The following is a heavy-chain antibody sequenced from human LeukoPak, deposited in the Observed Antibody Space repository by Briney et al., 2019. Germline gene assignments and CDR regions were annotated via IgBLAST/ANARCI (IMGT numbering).Heavy chain of an antibody. Sequence: GGSLRLSCAASGFTFSSYSMNWVRQAPGKGLEWVSSISSSINYIYYADSVKGRFTISSDNAKNSLYLDMNSLRAEDTAVYYCARGDSSRVDYWGQATLVTVSS. CDR2: ISSSINYI. D-gene: IGHD6-19*01. J-gene: IGHJ4*02. CDR3: ARGDSSRVDY. CDR1: GFTFSSYS. V-gene: IGHV3-21*01.